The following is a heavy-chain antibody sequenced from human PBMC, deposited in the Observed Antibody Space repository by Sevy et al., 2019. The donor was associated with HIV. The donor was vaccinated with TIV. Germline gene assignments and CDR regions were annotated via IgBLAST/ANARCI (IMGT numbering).Heavy chain of an antibody. Sequence: GGSLRLSCAASGFTFSDYYMSWIRQAPGKGLEWVSYISSSGSTIYYADSVKGRFTISRDNAKNSLYLQMNSLRAEDTAVYYCAREVSFGGVLAADYYYYYGMDVWGQGTTVTVSS. J-gene: IGHJ6*02. V-gene: IGHV3-11*01. CDR2: ISSSGSTI. CDR3: AREVSFGGVLAADYYYYYGMDV. D-gene: IGHD3-16*02. CDR1: GFTFSDYY.